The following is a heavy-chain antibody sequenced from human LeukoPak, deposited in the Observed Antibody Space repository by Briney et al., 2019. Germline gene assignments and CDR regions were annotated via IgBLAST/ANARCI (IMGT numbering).Heavy chain of an antibody. CDR2: IYYSGST. Sequence: SETLSLTCTVSGGSISSGGYYWSWIRQPPGKGLEWIGYIYYSGSTYYNPSLKSRVTISVDTSKNQFSLKLSSVTAADTAVYYCARALIPWGITTLYYYYGMDVWGQGTTVTVSS. D-gene: IGHD3-3*01. V-gene: IGHV4-30-4*01. CDR1: GGSISSGGYY. J-gene: IGHJ6*02. CDR3: ARALIPWGITTLYYYYGMDV.